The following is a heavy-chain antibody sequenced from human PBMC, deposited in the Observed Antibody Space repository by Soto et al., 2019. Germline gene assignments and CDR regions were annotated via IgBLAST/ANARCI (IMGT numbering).Heavy chain of an antibody. J-gene: IGHJ4*02. CDR3: ARRYGSAIDY. V-gene: IGHV4-30-2*01. CDR1: GGSISSRGYS. D-gene: IGHD1-26*01. Sequence: SETLSLTCAVSGGSISSRGYSWSCIRQPPGKGLEWIGYIYHSGSTYYNPSLKSRVTISVDTSKNQFSLKLSSVTAADTAVYYCARRYGSAIDYWGQGTLVTVSS. CDR2: IYHSGST.